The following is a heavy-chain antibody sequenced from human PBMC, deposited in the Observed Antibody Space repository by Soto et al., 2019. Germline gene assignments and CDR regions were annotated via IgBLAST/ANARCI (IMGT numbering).Heavy chain of an antibody. V-gene: IGHV1-69*13. CDR1: GGTFSSYT. J-gene: IGHJ4*02. CDR3: ARDSIAAAGTDY. D-gene: IGHD6-13*01. CDR2: IIPLFGTT. Sequence: SVKVSCKASGGTFSSYTIAWVRQAPGQGLEWMGEIIPLFGTTNYVEKFQGRLTITADASTSTAYMELSSLRPEHTAMYYCARDSIAAAGTDYWRQGTLVTVSS.